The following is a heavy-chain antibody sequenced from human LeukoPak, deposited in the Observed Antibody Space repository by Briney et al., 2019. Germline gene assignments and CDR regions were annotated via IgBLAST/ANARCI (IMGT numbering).Heavy chain of an antibody. D-gene: IGHD6-6*01. J-gene: IGHJ4*02. CDR1: GFTVSNKY. V-gene: IGHV3-53*01. CDR3: ATSPGLGYSSSLTGVDY. Sequence: QPGGSLRLSCAASGFTVSNKYMTWVRQAPGKGLEWVSLIYSDGRTYYADSVKGRCTISRDNAKNSLYLQMSSLRAEDTAVYYCATSPGLGYSSSLTGVDYWGQGTLVTVSS. CDR2: IYSDGRT.